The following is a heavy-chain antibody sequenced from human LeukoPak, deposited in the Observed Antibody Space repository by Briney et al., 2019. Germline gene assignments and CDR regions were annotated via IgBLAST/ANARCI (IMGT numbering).Heavy chain of an antibody. J-gene: IGHJ3*02. CDR3: ARGYCSSTSCYAFEI. CDR1: GGTFSSYA. V-gene: IGHV1-69*06. D-gene: IGHD2-2*01. Sequence: ASVKVSCKACGGTFSSYAISWVRQAPGQGLEWMGGIIPIFGTAHYAQKFHGRVTITADKYTQAAYIELSGLRSEDTAVYYCARGYCSSTSCYAFEIWGQGTMVTVSS. CDR2: IIPIFGTA.